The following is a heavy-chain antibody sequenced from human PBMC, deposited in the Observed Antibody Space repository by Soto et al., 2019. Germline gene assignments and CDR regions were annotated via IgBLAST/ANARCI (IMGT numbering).Heavy chain of an antibody. CDR2: VYYSGVT. CDR3: VRHNTGPNWFDP. D-gene: IGHD2-2*02. Sequence: QLQLQESGPGLVKPSETLSLTCTVSGGSIRSTTYSWGWVRQPPGKGLEWIGSVYYSGVTFSNSSLKSRVTMSLDMSKNQLSLRLNSATAADTAVYYCVRHNTGPNWFDPWGQGILVTVSS. CDR1: GGSIRSTTYS. J-gene: IGHJ5*02. V-gene: IGHV4-39*01.